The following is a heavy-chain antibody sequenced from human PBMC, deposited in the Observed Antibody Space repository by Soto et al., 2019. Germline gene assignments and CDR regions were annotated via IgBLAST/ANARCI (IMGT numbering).Heavy chain of an antibody. Sequence: ASVTVSCKVSGYTLTELSMHWVRQAPGKGLEWMGGFDPEDGETIYAQKFQGRVTMTEDTSTDTAYMELSSLRSEDTAVYYCATLGWRGYYYYGMDVWGQGTTVTVSS. J-gene: IGHJ6*02. CDR2: FDPEDGET. V-gene: IGHV1-24*01. D-gene: IGHD2-15*01. CDR3: ATLGWRGYYYYGMDV. CDR1: GYTLTELS.